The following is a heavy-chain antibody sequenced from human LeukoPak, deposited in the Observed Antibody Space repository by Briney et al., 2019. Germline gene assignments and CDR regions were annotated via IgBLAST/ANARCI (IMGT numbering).Heavy chain of an antibody. CDR1: GYTFTTYD. CDR3: ARGQYCTSFTCPYYFDY. J-gene: IGHJ4*02. D-gene: IGHD2-8*01. Sequence: ASVKVSCKASGYTFTTYDINWVRQATGQGLKWMGWMNPNSGNTGYAQKFQGRVTMTRNTSTSTAYMELSSLRSEDTAVYYCARGQYCTSFTCPYYFDYWGQGTLVTVSP. CDR2: MNPNSGNT. V-gene: IGHV1-8*01.